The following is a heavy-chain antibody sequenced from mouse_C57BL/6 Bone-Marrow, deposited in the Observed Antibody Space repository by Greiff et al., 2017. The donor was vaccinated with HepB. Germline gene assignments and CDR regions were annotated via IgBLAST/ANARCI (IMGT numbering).Heavy chain of an antibody. CDR2: IDPENGDT. CDR1: GFNIKDDY. V-gene: IGHV14-4*01. J-gene: IGHJ3*01. Sequence: VQLQQSGAELVRPGASVKLSCTASGFNIKDDYMHWVKQRPEQGLEWIGWIDPENGDTDYDSKFQGKATITADTSSNTAYLQLSSLTSEDTAVYYCTVITTVVGAYWGQGTLVTVSA. CDR3: TVITTVVGAY. D-gene: IGHD1-1*01.